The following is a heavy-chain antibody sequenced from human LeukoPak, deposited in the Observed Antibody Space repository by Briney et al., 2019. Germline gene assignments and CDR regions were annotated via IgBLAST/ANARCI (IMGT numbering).Heavy chain of an antibody. CDR2: INPNSGGT. CDR1: GYTFTGYY. V-gene: IGHV1-2*02. CDR3: ARAGGRYSYGYFDY. D-gene: IGHD5-18*01. Sequence: EASVKVSCKASGYTFTGYYMHWVRQAPGQGLEWMGWINPNSGGTNYAQKFQGRATMTRDTSISTAYMELSRLRSDDTAVYYCARAGGRYSYGYFDYWGQGTLVTVSS. J-gene: IGHJ4*02.